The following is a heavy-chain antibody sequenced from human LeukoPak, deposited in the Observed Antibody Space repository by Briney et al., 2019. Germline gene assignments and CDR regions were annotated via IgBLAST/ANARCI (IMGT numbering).Heavy chain of an antibody. J-gene: IGHJ4*02. V-gene: IGHV3-23*01. CDR2: ISGSGGST. CDR3: ARYYVWGSYRYTGPFDY. Sequence: PGGSLRLSCAASGFTFSSYAMSWVRQAPGKGLEWLSVISGSGGSTDYADSVKGRFTISRDNSKNILYLQMSSLRAEDTAVYYCARYYVWGSYRYTGPFDYWGQGTLVTVSS. CDR1: GFTFSSYA. D-gene: IGHD3-16*02.